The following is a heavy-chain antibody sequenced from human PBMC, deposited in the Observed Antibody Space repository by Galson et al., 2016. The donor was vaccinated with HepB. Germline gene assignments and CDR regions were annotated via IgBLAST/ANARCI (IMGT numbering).Heavy chain of an antibody. Sequence: SVKVSCKASGGTVSTYAISWARQAPGQGLEWMGGIIPVFGPPNYARKFEGRVTITADESTSTVYMELNSLRSEDTAVYYCMLGSCSPRCYSHSPYYYYYGMEVWGQGTTVTVSS. CDR3: MLGSCSPRCYSHSPYYYYYGMEV. D-gene: IGHD2-21*01. V-gene: IGHV1-69*13. CDR1: GGTVSTYA. CDR2: IIPVFGPP. J-gene: IGHJ6*02.